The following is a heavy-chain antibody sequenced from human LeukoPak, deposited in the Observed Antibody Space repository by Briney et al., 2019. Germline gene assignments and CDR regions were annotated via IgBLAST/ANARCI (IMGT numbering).Heavy chain of an antibody. Sequence: ASVKVSCKASGYTFTSYCMHWVRQAPGQGLEWMGIINPSGGSTSYAQKFQGRVTMTRDTSTSTAYMELSSLRSEDTAVYYCARAGRAYSSGWTFDYWGQGTLVTVSS. J-gene: IGHJ4*02. CDR3: ARAGRAYSSGWTFDY. D-gene: IGHD6-19*01. CDR1: GYTFTSYC. CDR2: INPSGGST. V-gene: IGHV1-46*01.